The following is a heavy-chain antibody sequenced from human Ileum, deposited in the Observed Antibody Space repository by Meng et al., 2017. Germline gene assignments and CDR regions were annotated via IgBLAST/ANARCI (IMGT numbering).Heavy chain of an antibody. CDR1: GDSVSSNSAA. V-gene: IGHV6-1*01. CDR3: AKDGTSGSYLGLYY. J-gene: IGHJ4*02. CDR2: TYYRSKWYN. Sequence: HVQLQQSGPGLVKPSQTLPLPCAISGDSVSSNSAAWNWIRQSPSRGLEWLGRTYYRSKWYNDYAASVKSRITINPDTSKNQFSLQLNSVTPEDTAVYYCAKDGTSGSYLGLYYWGQGTLVTVSS. D-gene: IGHD1-26*01.